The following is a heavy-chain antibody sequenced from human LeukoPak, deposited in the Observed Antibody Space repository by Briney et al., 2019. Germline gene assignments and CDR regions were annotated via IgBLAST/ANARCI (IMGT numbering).Heavy chain of an antibody. V-gene: IGHV3-53*01. Sequence: PGGSLRLSCAASGFTVSSNYMSWVRQAPGKGLEWVSVIYSGGSTYYADSVKGRFTISRDNAKNTLYLQMNSLRAEDTAVYYCASPIHYYDSSGFIYWGQGTLVTVSS. CDR1: GFTVSSNY. CDR2: IYSGGST. J-gene: IGHJ4*02. CDR3: ASPIHYYDSSGFIY. D-gene: IGHD3-22*01.